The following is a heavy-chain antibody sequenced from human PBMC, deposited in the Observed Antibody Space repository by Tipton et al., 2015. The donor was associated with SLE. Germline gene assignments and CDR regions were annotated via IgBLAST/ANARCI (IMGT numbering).Heavy chain of an antibody. CDR3: ARLGYAFWSRYADS. CDR1: GGCINSSH. CDR2: INHSGST. J-gene: IGHJ4*02. D-gene: IGHD3-3*01. V-gene: IGHV4-34*01. Sequence: TLSLTCAVSGGCINSSHCSWIRQPPGRGLEWIGEINHSGSTNYNPSLKSRVTISVDTSKNQFSLKLSSVTAADTAVHYCARLGYAFWSRYADSWGQGTLVTVSS.